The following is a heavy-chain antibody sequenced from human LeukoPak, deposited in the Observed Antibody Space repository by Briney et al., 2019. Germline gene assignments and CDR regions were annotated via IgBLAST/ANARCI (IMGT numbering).Heavy chain of an antibody. J-gene: IGHJ5*01. CDR3: ARALPGSAAIWPRYDS. D-gene: IGHD2-2*02. CDR1: GDLLYICGYY. V-gene: IGHV4-31*03. CDR2: FYYSGST. Sequence: PSEPVSLMCTLSGDLLYICGYYWSWSRLHPGKGLEWIGYFYYSGSTYSNPSLGSRVTISVATARNQFSLKLSSVTAADTAVYYCARALPGSAAIWPRYDSWGQGTLVTVSS.